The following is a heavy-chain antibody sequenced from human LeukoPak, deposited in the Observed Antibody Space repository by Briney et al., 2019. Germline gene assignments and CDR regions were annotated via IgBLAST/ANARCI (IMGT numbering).Heavy chain of an antibody. V-gene: IGHV3-74*01. Sequence: GGSLRLSCAASGFTFSDYYMTWIRQAPGKGLVWVSRINSDGSSTSYADSVKGRFTISRDNAKNTLYLQMNSLRAEDTAVYYCAREGRYSYGSVAGAFDIWGQGTMVTVSS. D-gene: IGHD5-18*01. J-gene: IGHJ3*02. CDR1: GFTFSDYY. CDR2: INSDGSST. CDR3: AREGRYSYGSVAGAFDI.